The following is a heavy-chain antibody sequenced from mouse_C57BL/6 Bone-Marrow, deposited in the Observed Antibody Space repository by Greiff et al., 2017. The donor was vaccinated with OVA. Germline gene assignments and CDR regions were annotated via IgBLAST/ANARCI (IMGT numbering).Heavy chain of an antibody. V-gene: IGHV5-9-1*02. CDR3: TREGTVVAKEAWFAY. CDR2: ISSGGDYI. D-gene: IGHD1-1*01. CDR1: GFTFSSYA. Sequence: EVMLVESGEGLVKPGGSLKLSCAASGFTFSSYAMSWVRQTPEKRLEWVAYISSGGDYIYYADTVKGRFTISRDNARNTLYLQMSSLKSEDTAMYYCTREGTVVAKEAWFAYWGQGTLVTVSA. J-gene: IGHJ3*01.